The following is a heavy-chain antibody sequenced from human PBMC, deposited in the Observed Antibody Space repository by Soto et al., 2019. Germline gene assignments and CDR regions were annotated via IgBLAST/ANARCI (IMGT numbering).Heavy chain of an antibody. Sequence: PGGSLRLSRAASGFTFSTYAMTWVRQAPGKGLEWVSAISASGGGETTYYADSVKGRFTISRDNSKNTLYLQMNSLRAEDTAVYYCAFNSGSGSYYFDYWGQGTLVTVSS. J-gene: IGHJ4*02. CDR3: AFNSGSGSYYFDY. CDR2: ISASGGGETT. CDR1: GFTFSTYA. D-gene: IGHD3-10*01. V-gene: IGHV3-23*01.